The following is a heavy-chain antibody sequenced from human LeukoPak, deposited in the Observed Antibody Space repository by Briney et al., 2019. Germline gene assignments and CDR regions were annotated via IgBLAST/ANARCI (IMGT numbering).Heavy chain of an antibody. J-gene: IGHJ4*02. Sequence: PGGSLRLSCAAPGFTFSSYAMSWVSQAPGKGLEWVSAISGSGGSTYYADSVKGRFTISRDNSKDTLYLQMNSLRAEDTAIYYCAKDLGPGWVRYYFDYWGQGTLVTVSS. V-gene: IGHV3-23*01. CDR1: GFTFSSYA. CDR3: AKDLGPGWVRYYFDY. CDR2: ISGSGGST. D-gene: IGHD1-14*01.